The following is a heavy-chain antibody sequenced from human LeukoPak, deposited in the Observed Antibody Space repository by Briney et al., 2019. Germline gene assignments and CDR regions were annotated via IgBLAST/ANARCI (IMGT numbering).Heavy chain of an antibody. CDR3: ARGKAALMDV. CDR2: IKEDGSEK. D-gene: IGHD6-6*01. V-gene: IGHV3-7*04. CDR1: RFTFSNYW. Sequence: GGSLRLSCEASRFTFSNYWMNWVRQAPGKGLEWVANIKEDGSEKYYVDSVRGRFTISRDNAKNSLYLQMNSLGGDDTALYYCARGKAALMDVWGKGATVTVSS. J-gene: IGHJ6*03.